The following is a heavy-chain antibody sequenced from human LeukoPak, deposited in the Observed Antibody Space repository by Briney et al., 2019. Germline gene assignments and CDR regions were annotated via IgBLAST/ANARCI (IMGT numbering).Heavy chain of an antibody. Sequence: PSETLSHTLAVYGGSFSNYYWSWIRQPPGKGLEWIGEINDSGRINYNPSLMSRVTISVDTSKNQFSLRLTSVTARDTAVYYCARRWSYGSNYYIDCWGQGTTVSVSS. V-gene: IGHV4-34*01. CDR2: INDSGRI. D-gene: IGHD1-26*01. J-gene: IGHJ6*02. CDR3: ARRWSYGSNYYIDC. CDR1: GGSFSNYY.